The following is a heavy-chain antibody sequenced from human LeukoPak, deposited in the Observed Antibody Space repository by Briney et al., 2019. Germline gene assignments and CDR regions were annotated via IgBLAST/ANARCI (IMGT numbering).Heavy chain of an antibody. Sequence: SQTLSLTCTVSGGSISSGSYYWSWIRQPAGKGLEWIGRIYTSGSTNYNPSLKSRVTISVDTSKNQFSLQLSSVTAADTAVYYCASSWSIAAAGTRYWGQGTLVTVSS. V-gene: IGHV4-61*02. CDR2: IYTSGST. D-gene: IGHD6-13*01. J-gene: IGHJ4*02. CDR3: ASSWSIAAAGTRY. CDR1: GGSISSGSYY.